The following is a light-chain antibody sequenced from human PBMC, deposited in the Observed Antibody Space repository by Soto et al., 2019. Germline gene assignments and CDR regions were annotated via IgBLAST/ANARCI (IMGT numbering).Light chain of an antibody. J-gene: IGKJ1*01. V-gene: IGKV1-5*03. CDR3: QQYNVYWS. Sequence: DVPMTQSPSTLSASVGDRVTITCRASQGVNIWLAWYQQKPGRAPKLLIHRASILESGVPSRFSGSGSGTEFTLTISSLQPDDFATYYCQQYNVYWSSGPGTKVEIK. CDR1: QGVNIW. CDR2: RAS.